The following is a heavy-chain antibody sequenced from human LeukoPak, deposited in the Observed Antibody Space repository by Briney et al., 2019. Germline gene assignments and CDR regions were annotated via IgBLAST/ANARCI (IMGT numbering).Heavy chain of an antibody. Sequence: SEALSLTPTKSLDSPSITYWSWGPHRPGEGRYCSWYIYYSGSNRYNPSLQSRVTISVDTSKNQFSLKLSSVTAADTAVYYCARGVEMATLVFDYWGQGTLVTVSS. D-gene: IGHD5-24*01. CDR2: IYYSGSN. CDR3: ARGVEMATLVFDY. J-gene: IGHJ4*02. CDR1: LDSPSITY. V-gene: IGHV4-59*01.